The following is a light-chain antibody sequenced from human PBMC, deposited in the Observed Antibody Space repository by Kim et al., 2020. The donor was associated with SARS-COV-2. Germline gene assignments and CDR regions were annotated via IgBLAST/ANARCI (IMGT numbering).Light chain of an antibody. V-gene: IGKV3-15*01. Sequence: SPGERATRSCRASKSVSSNLAWYQQKPGQAPRLLIYGASTRATGIPARFSGSGSGTEFTLTISSLQSEDFAVYNCQQYNNWPPWTFGEGTKVDIK. CDR2: GAS. CDR1: KSVSSN. CDR3: QQYNNWPPWT. J-gene: IGKJ1*01.